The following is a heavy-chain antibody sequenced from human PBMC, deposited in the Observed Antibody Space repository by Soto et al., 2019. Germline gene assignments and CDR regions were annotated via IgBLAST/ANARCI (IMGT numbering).Heavy chain of an antibody. CDR3: ARDLFNPLGMDV. Sequence: PSETLSLTCTVSGGSISSGGYYWSWIRQHPGKGLEWIGYIYYSGSTYYNPSLKSRVTVSVDTSKNQFSLKLSSVTAADTAVYYCARDLFNPLGMDVWGQGTTVTVSS. CDR1: GGSISSGGYY. CDR2: IYYSGST. V-gene: IGHV4-31*03. J-gene: IGHJ6*02.